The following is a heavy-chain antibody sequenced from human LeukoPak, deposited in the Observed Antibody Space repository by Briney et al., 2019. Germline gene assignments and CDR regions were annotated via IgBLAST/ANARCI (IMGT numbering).Heavy chain of an antibody. J-gene: IGHJ3*02. CDR3: ARVNCSGGNCYSSRGAFDI. Sequence: PSETLSLTCTVSGGSISSSRYYWGWIRQPPGKGLEWIGSMYYSGSTYYNPSLKSRVTILVDTSKNLFSLKLSSVTAADTALYYCARVNCSGGNCYSSRGAFDIWGQGTMVTVSS. CDR2: MYYSGST. CDR1: GGSISSSRYY. V-gene: IGHV4-39*07. D-gene: IGHD2-15*01.